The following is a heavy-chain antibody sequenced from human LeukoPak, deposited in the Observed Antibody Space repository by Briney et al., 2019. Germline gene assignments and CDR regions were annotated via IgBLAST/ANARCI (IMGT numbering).Heavy chain of an antibody. Sequence: TSETLSLTCTVSGGSISSSSYYWGWIRQPPGKGLEWIGSIYYSGSTYYNPSLKSRVTISVDTSKNQFSLKLSSVTAADTAVYDCVCQQLDYYYYGMDVWGQGTTVTVSS. J-gene: IGHJ6*02. CDR3: VCQQLDYYYYGMDV. D-gene: IGHD6-13*01. CDR2: IYYSGST. V-gene: IGHV4-39*01. CDR1: GGSISSSSYY.